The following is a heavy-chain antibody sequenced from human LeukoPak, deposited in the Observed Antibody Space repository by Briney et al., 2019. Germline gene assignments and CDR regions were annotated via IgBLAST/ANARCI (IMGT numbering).Heavy chain of an antibody. CDR2: ISYDRSNK. Sequence: GGSLRLSCAASGFIFSTYDMHWVRQAPGKGLEWVAVISYDRSNKYYADSVKGRFTISRDNSKNTLYLQMNSLRAEDTAVYYCAKSYYDFWSGYYQTFDYWGQGTLVTVSS. V-gene: IGHV3-30*18. D-gene: IGHD3-3*01. CDR3: AKSYYDFWSGYYQTFDY. J-gene: IGHJ4*02. CDR1: GFIFSTYD.